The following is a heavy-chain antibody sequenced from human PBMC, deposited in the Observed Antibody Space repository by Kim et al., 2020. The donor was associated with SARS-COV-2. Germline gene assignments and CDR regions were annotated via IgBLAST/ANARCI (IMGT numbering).Heavy chain of an antibody. Sequence: SQTLSLTCAISGDSVSSNSAAWNWIRQSPSRGLEWLGRTYYRSKWYNDYAVSVKSRITINPDTSKNQFSLQLNSVTPEDTAVYYCARGRSYCSGGSCYALNFFWYYYYGMDVWGQGTTVTVSS. CDR2: TYYRSKWYN. V-gene: IGHV6-1*01. CDR3: ARGRSYCSGGSCYALNFFWYYYYGMDV. CDR1: GDSVSSNSAA. D-gene: IGHD2-15*01. J-gene: IGHJ6*02.